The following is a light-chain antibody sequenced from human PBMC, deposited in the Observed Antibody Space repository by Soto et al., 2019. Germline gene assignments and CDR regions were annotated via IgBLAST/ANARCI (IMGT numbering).Light chain of an antibody. CDR1: SSDVGGYNY. V-gene: IGLV2-14*01. CDR3: GSYRSTTAA. Sequence: QSVLTQPASVSGSPGQSITISCTGTSSDVGGYNYVSWYQQHPGKAPKLMVYDVTNRPSGVSNRFSGSKSGNTASLTISGLQAEDEADYYCGSYRSTTAAFGTGTKVTVL. J-gene: IGLJ1*01. CDR2: DVT.